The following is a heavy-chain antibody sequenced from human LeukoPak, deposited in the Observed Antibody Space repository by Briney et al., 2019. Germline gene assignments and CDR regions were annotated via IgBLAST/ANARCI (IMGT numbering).Heavy chain of an antibody. J-gene: IGHJ5*02. CDR3: ARGMAEAYDYNWLDP. V-gene: IGHV4-39*07. D-gene: IGHD5-12*01. CDR1: GGSISSSSYY. Sequence: NPSETLSLTCTVSGGSISSSSYYWGWIRQPPGKGLEWIGSIYYSGSTYYNPSLQSRVTMSVDVSKNQFSLKLTSMTAADTAVYFCARGMAEAYDYNWLDPWGQGILVTVSS. CDR2: IYYSGST.